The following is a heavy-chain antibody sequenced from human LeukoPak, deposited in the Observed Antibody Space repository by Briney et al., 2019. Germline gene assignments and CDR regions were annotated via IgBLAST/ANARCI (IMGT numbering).Heavy chain of an antibody. Sequence: ASVKVSCKASGYSFTGYFIHWVRQAPGQGLEWMGCIDPNSGDTKYAQKFQGRVTMTRDTSISTAYMELSRLRSDDTAVYYCARVGGSSWSSSFFDYWGQGTLVTVSS. D-gene: IGHD6-13*01. CDR2: IDPNSGDT. V-gene: IGHV1-2*02. CDR1: GYSFTGYF. CDR3: ARVGGSSWSSSFFDY. J-gene: IGHJ4*02.